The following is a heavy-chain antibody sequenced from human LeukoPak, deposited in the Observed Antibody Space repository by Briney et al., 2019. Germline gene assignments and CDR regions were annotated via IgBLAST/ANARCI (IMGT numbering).Heavy chain of an antibody. V-gene: IGHV3-21*01. J-gene: IGHJ6*03. CDR1: GFTFSSYS. D-gene: IGHD3-22*01. CDR3: AREYYYDSSGPPNCMDV. Sequence: AGGSLRLSCAASGFTFSSYSMNWVRQAPGKGLEWVSSISSSSSYIYYADSVKGRFTISTDNAKNSLYLQMNSLRAEDTAVYYCAREYYYDSSGPPNCMDVWGKGTTVTVSS. CDR2: ISSSSSYI.